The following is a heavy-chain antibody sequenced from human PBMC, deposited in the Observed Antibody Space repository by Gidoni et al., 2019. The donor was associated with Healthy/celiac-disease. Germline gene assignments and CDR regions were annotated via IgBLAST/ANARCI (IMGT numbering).Heavy chain of an antibody. CDR2: IWYDGSNK. Sequence: QVQLVESGGGVVQPGRSLRLSCVASGFTFSSYGMHWVRQAPGKGLEWVAVIWYDGSNKYYADSVKGRFTISRDNSKNTLYLQMNSLRAEDTAVYYCARHFYYGSGLYIDYWGQGTLVTVSS. J-gene: IGHJ4*02. CDR1: GFTFSSYG. V-gene: IGHV3-33*01. CDR3: ARHFYYGSGLYIDY. D-gene: IGHD3-10*01.